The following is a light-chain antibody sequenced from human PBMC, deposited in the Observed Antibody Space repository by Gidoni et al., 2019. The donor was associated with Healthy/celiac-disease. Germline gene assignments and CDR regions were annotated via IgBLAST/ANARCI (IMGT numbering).Light chain of an antibody. CDR1: SSTIGAGYD. Sequence: QSVLTQPPSVSRAPGQRVTISCTGSSSTIGAGYDVHWYQQLPGTAPKLLIYGNSNRPSGVPDRFSGSKSGTSASLAITGLQAEDEADYYCQSYDSSLSKVFGTGTKVTVL. J-gene: IGLJ1*01. V-gene: IGLV1-40*01. CDR2: GNS. CDR3: QSYDSSLSKV.